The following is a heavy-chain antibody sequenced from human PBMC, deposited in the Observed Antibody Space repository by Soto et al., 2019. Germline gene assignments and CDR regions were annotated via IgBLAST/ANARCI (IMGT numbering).Heavy chain of an antibody. J-gene: IGHJ6*02. D-gene: IGHD2-8*01. CDR2: INPKSGGT. CDR1: GYSFTDYD. Sequence: ASVKVSCKASGYSFTDYDIHWVRQAPGQGLEWLGRINPKSGGTSTAQKFQGWVTMTRDRSISTVYMELTRLRSDDTAVYFCARGHSTDCSNGVCSFFYNHEMDVWGQGTTVTVSS. V-gene: IGHV1-2*04. CDR3: ARGHSTDCSNGVCSFFYNHEMDV.